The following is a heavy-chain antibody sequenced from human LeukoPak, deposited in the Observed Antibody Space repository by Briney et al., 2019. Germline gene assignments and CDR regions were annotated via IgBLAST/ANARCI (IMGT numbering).Heavy chain of an antibody. CDR1: GGSIDSYY. J-gene: IGHJ4*02. CDR3: ARVYQSAEYYFDY. CDR2: IYYTGST. V-gene: IGHV4-59*01. D-gene: IGHD2-2*01. Sequence: LETLSLTCTVSGGSIDSYYWSWIRQPPGKGLEWIGYIYYTGSTEYHPSLKSRVTISLDTSMNQFSLKLTSVTAADTAVYYCARVYQSAEYYFDYWGQGNLVSVSS.